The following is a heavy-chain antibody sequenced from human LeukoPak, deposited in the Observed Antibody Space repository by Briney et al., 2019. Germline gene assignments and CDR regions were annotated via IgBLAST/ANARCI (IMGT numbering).Heavy chain of an antibody. J-gene: IGHJ5*02. Sequence: PSETLSLTCTVSGGSISSSSYYWGWIRQPPGKGLEWIGSIYYSGSTYYNPSLKSRVTISVDTSKNQFSLKLSSVTAADTAVYYCARGHGRYCSGGSCYPRGFWFDPWGQGTLVTVSS. D-gene: IGHD2-15*01. CDR3: ARGHGRYCSGGSCYPRGFWFDP. CDR1: GGSISSSSYY. V-gene: IGHV4-39*07. CDR2: IYYSGST.